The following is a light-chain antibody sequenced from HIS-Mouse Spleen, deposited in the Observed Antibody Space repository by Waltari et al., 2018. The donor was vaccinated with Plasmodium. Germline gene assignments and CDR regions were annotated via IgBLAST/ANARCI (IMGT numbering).Light chain of an antibody. CDR2: GAS. Sequence: ETVLTQSPGTLSLSPGERATLSCRPSQSFSSSYLAWYQQKPGQAPRLLIYGASSRATGIPDRFSGSGSGTDFTLTISRLEPEDFAVYYCQQYGSSPYTFGQGTKLEIK. CDR1: QSFSSSY. CDR3: QQYGSSPYT. V-gene: IGKV3-20*01. J-gene: IGKJ2*01.